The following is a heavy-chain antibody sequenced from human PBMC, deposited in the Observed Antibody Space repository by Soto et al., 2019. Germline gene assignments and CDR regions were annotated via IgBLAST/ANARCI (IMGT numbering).Heavy chain of an antibody. CDR2: IITILDIA. J-gene: IGHJ4*02. V-gene: IGHV1-69*08. Sequence: QVQLVQSGAEVKKPGSSVKVSCKASGGTFSSYTISWVRQAPGQGLEWMGRIITILDIATYAQKFQGRVTITADKSTSTAYMELRSLTSEDTAVYYCARDLDADDYWGQGTLVTVSS. CDR3: ARDLDADDY. D-gene: IGHD3-3*01. CDR1: GGTFSSYT.